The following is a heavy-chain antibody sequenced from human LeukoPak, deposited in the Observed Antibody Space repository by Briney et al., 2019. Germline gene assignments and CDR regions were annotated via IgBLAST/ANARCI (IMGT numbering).Heavy chain of an antibody. CDR3: AKPTQINYDFWSGYYLFYY. CDR2: ISGSGDST. Sequence: GGSLRLSCAASGFTFSSYDMSWVRQAPGKGLEWVSDISGSGDSTYYADSVKGPFTISRDNSKNTLYLQMNSLRAEDTAVYYCAKPTQINYDFWSGYYLFYYWGQGTLVTVSS. D-gene: IGHD3-3*01. V-gene: IGHV3-23*01. CDR1: GFTFSSYD. J-gene: IGHJ4*02.